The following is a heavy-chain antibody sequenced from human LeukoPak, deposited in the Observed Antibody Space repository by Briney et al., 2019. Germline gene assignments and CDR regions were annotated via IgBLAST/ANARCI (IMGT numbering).Heavy chain of an antibody. D-gene: IGHD2-2*01. CDR2: TYYRSTWYN. Sequence: SQTLSLTCAISGDIVSSNSVTWNWIRQSPSRGLEWLGRTYYRSTWYNDYAVSVRGRITVNPDTSKNQFSLHLNSVTPEYTAVYYCARRLTQYDCFDPWGQGILVTVSS. V-gene: IGHV6-1*01. CDR1: GDIVSSNSVT. CDR3: ARRLTQYDCFDP. J-gene: IGHJ5*02.